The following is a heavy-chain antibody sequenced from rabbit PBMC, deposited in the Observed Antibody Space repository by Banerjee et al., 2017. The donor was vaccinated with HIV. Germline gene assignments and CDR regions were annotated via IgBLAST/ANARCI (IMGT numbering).Heavy chain of an antibody. D-gene: IGHD8-1*01. Sequence: QEQLEESGGGLVKPEGSLTLTCKASGFPFNNNYVMRWVRQAPGKGLEWIACVDVAYNFDAYYARWAKGRFTISKSSSTTVTLQMTSLTAADTATYFCARSAGWISYYSDLWGQGTLVTVS. V-gene: IGHV1S45*01. CDR1: GFPFNNNYV. CDR2: VDVAYNFDA. J-gene: IGHJ3*01. CDR3: ARSAGWISYYSDL.